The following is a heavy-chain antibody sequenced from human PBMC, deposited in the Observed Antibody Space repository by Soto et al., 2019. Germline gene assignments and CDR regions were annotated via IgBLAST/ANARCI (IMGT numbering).Heavy chain of an antibody. J-gene: IGHJ4*02. CDR2: IYPGDSDT. Sequence: GESLKISCKASGYSFTTYWIGWVRQMPGKGLEWMGIIYPGDSDTRYSPSFQGQVTITADKSISTAYLQWSSLKASDSAMFYCARKDIAGNSVDFWGQGTLVTVSS. CDR3: ARKDIAGNSVDF. CDR1: GYSFTTYW. D-gene: IGHD6-13*01. V-gene: IGHV5-51*01.